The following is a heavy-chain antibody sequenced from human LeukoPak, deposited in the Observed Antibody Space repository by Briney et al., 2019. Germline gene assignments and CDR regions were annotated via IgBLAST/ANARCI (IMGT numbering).Heavy chain of an antibody. CDR3: ASGGNSWNNWFDP. Sequence: SETLSLTFTVSGASITSYYRNWIRQPAGKGLEWVGRIYTSGSAAYNPSLKSRVSIVLDKSKNQFSLNLSSVTAADTAVYYCASGGNSWNNWFDPWGQGTLVTVSS. D-gene: IGHD6-13*01. J-gene: IGHJ5*02. CDR1: GASITSYY. V-gene: IGHV4-4*07. CDR2: IYTSGSA.